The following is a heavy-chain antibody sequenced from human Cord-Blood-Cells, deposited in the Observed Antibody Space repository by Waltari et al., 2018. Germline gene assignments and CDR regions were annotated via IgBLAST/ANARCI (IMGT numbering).Heavy chain of an antibody. Sequence: QLQLQESGPGLVKPSETLSLTCTVSGGSTSSSSYYWGWLRPPPGKGLEWIGSIYYSGSTYYNPSLKSRVTISVDTSKNQFSLKLSSVTAADTAVYYCARHTSNSSWYWYFDLWGRGTLVTVSS. V-gene: IGHV4-39*01. D-gene: IGHD6-13*01. CDR2: IYYSGST. CDR3: ARHTSNSSWYWYFDL. J-gene: IGHJ2*01. CDR1: GGSTSSSSYY.